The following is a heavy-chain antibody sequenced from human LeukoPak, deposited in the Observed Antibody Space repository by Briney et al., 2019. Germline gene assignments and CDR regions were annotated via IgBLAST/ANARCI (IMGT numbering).Heavy chain of an antibody. CDR3: ARSRVGATFDY. CDR1: GGSISSGSYY. V-gene: IGHV4-61*02. J-gene: IGHJ4*02. Sequence: SETLSLTCTVSGGSISSGSYYWSWIRQPAGKGLEWIGRIYTSGSTNYNPSLKRRVTISVDTSENQFSLKLSSVTAADTAVYYCARSRVGATFDYWGQGTLVTVSS. D-gene: IGHD1-26*01. CDR2: IYTSGST.